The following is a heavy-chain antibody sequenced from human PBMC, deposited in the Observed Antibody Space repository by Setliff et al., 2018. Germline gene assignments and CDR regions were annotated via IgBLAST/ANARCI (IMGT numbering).Heavy chain of an antibody. J-gene: IGHJ4*02. CDR2: IDPSGNT. CDR3: ARGSEYYYGSGTIDS. CDR1: GGSISSGSNY. V-gene: IGHV4-61*10. D-gene: IGHD3-10*01. Sequence: PSETLSITCTISGGSISSGSNYWSWIRQPAGRGLEWIGHIDPSGNTNYNPALKSRVTISKDTSKNQFSLRLNSVSAADTAVYYCARGSEYYYGSGTIDSWGQGTLVTVSS.